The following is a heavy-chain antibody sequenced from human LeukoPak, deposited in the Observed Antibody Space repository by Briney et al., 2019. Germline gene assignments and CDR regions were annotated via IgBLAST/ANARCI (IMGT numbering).Heavy chain of an antibody. CDR3: AKRGRAFGGVIVPNFDY. CDR2: ISGSGGST. V-gene: IGHV3-23*01. D-gene: IGHD3-16*02. CDR1: GFTFSSYA. Sequence: GGSLRLSCAASGFTFSSYAMSGVRQAPGKGLEWVSAISGSGGSTYYADSVKGRFTISRDNSKNTLYLQMNSLRAEDTAVYYCAKRGRAFGGVIVPNFDYWGQGTLVTVSS. J-gene: IGHJ4*02.